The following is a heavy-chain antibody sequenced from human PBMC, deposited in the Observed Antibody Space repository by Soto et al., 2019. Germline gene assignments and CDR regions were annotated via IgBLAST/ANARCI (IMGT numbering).Heavy chain of an antibody. J-gene: IGHJ3*01. D-gene: IGHD3-16*01. CDR3: ARGNALDV. CDR1: GDSVSSDITS. V-gene: IGHV6-1*01. CDR2: TYYRSKWFH. Sequence: QGQLQQAGPGLVKPSQTLSLTCAISGDSVSSDITSWNWSRQSPSRGLEWLGRTYYRSKWFHDYAASVKSRMTITPDTSKNQFSLELNSMTPEDTAVYYCARGNALDVWGQRTVVTVSS.